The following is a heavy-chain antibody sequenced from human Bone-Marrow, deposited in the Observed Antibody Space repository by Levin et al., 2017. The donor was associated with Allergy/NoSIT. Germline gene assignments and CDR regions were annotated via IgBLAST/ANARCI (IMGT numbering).Heavy chain of an antibody. J-gene: IGHJ4*02. Sequence: GGSLRLSCAASGFTFSNAWMSWVRQAPGKGLEWVGRIKSKTDGGTTDYAAPVKGRFTISRDDSKNTLYLQMNSLKTEDTAVYYCTTEIYCSGGSCYDYWGQGTLVTVSS. CDR3: TTEIYCSGGSCYDY. V-gene: IGHV3-15*01. CDR2: IKSKTDGGTT. D-gene: IGHD2-15*01. CDR1: GFTFSNAW.